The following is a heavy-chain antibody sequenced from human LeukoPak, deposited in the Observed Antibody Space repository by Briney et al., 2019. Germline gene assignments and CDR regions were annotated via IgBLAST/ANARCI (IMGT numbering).Heavy chain of an antibody. J-gene: IGHJ2*01. V-gene: IGHV3-23*01. CDR1: GFTFSNYA. CDR2: ISGSGGST. CDR3: ARAAYSSGYDWYFDL. D-gene: IGHD6-19*01. Sequence: GGTLRLSCAASGFTFSNYAMSWVRQAPGKGLEWVSAISGSGGSTYYADSVKGRFTISRDNSKNTLYLQMNSLRAEDTAVYYCARAAYSSGYDWYFDLWGRGTLVTVSS.